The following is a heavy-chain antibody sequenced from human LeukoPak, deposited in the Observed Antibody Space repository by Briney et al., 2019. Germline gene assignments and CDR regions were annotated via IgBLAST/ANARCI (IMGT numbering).Heavy chain of an antibody. CDR1: GYTFTGYY. D-gene: IGHD5-12*01. Sequence: ASVKVSCKASGYTFTGYYMHWVRQAPGQGLEWMGWINPNSGGTNDAQKFQGRVTMTRNTSISTAYMELSSLRSEDTAVYHCARVNIVATYYYYYMDVWGKGTTVTISS. J-gene: IGHJ6*03. CDR2: INPNSGGT. V-gene: IGHV1-2*02. CDR3: ARVNIVATYYYYYMDV.